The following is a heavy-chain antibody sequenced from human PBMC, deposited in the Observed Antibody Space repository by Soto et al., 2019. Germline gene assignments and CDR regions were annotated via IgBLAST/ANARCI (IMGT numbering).Heavy chain of an antibody. CDR1: GGTFSSYT. Sequence: ASVKVSCKASGGTFSSYTISWVRQAPGQGLEWMGRIIPILGIANYAQKFQGRVTITADKSTSTAYMELSSLRSEDTAVYYCARDRMGTWPDDYWGQGTLVTVSS. J-gene: IGHJ4*02. D-gene: IGHD1-1*01. V-gene: IGHV1-69*04. CDR2: IIPILGIA. CDR3: ARDRMGTWPDDY.